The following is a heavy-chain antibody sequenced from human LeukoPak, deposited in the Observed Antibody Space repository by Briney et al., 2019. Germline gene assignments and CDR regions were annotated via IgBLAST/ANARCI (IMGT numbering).Heavy chain of an antibody. J-gene: IGHJ3*02. CDR3: ARGVLGYDSSGSDAFDI. V-gene: IGHV4-59*01. D-gene: IGHD3-22*01. CDR1: GGSISSYY. Sequence: SETLSLTCTVSGGSISSYYWSWIRQPPGKGLEWIGYIYYSGSTNYNPSLKSRVTISVDTSKNQFSLKLSSVTAADTAVCYCARGVLGYDSSGSDAFDIWGQGIMVNVSS. CDR2: IYYSGST.